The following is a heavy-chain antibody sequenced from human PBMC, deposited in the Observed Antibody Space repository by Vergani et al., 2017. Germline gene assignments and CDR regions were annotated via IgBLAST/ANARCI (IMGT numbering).Heavy chain of an antibody. CDR3: TTXPRYCGDGSCYWLRDHHYYGMDV. V-gene: IGHV3-15*07. CDR1: GFSFRNAW. D-gene: IGHD2-21*01. J-gene: IGHJ6*02. Sequence: EVQLVESGGGLVKPGGSLRLSCAASGFSFRNAWMNWVRRTPGKGLEWVGRIKSTFDRGTTDYAAAVKGRFTISRDDSKNTLFLQMNGLKTEDIGVYYCTTXPRYCGDGSCYWLRDHHYYGMDVWGQGTTVTVSS. CDR2: IKSTFDRGTT.